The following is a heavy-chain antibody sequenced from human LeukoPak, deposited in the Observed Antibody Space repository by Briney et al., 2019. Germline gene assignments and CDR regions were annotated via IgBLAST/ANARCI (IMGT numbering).Heavy chain of an antibody. D-gene: IGHD6-19*01. CDR1: GDTFTGYY. CDR3: ATTGREDSSGWFSYYYYYYYMDV. V-gene: IGHV1-2*02. CDR2: INPNSGGT. J-gene: IGHJ6*03. Sequence: ASVKVSCKASGDTFTGYYIHWVRQAPGQGLEWMGWINPNSGGTNYAQKFQGRVTMTRDTSISTAYMELSRLRSDDIAIYFCATTGREDSSGWFSYYYYYYYMDVWGKGTTVTVSS.